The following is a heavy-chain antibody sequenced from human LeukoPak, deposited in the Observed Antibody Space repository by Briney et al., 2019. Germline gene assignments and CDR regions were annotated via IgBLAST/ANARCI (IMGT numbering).Heavy chain of an antibody. D-gene: IGHD5-24*01. J-gene: IGHJ4*02. V-gene: IGHV4-39*01. CDR3: ARRARYGYKLGSFDY. CDR2: IYYSGST. CDR1: GGSISSSRYY. Sequence: PSETLSLTCTVSGGSISSSRYYWGWIRQPPGKGLEWIGSIYYSGSTYYNPSLKSRVTISVDTSKNQFSLKLSSVTAADTAVYYCARRARYGYKLGSFDYWGQGTLVTVSS.